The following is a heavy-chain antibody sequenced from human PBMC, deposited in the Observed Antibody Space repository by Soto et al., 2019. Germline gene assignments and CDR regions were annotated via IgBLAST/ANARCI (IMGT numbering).Heavy chain of an antibody. V-gene: IGHV4-31*03. CDR1: GGSISSGGYY. CDR3: ARAHVYYYDSSGYYYVTFDY. CDR2: IYYSGST. Sequence: SETLSLTCTVSGGSISSGGYYWSWIRQHPGKGLEWIGYIYYSGSTYYNLSLKSRVTISVDTSKNQFSLKLSSVTAADTAVYYCARAHVYYYDSSGYYYVTFDYWGQGTLVTVSS. J-gene: IGHJ4*02. D-gene: IGHD3-22*01.